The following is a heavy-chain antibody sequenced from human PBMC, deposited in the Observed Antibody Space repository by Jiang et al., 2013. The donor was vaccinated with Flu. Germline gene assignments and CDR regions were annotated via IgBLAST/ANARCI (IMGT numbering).Heavy chain of an antibody. J-gene: IGHJ4*02. CDR1: GVSIRSGGYY. D-gene: IGHD2-8*01. CDR2: MFNSNTESA. V-gene: IGHV4-31*03. CDR3: VTSNAGPDEY. Sequence: GLVKPSQNLSLTCTVSGVSIRSGGYYWTWIRQHPGKGLEWIGYMFNSNTESADYNPSLKSRVTMSADTSKNHLYLKLGSVTAADTAVYYCVTSNAGPDEYWGQGILVTVSS.